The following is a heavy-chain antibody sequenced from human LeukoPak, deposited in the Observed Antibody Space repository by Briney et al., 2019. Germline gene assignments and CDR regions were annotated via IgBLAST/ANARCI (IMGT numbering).Heavy chain of an antibody. CDR3: ARVGGNGSGSFNFDY. CDR2: IYTSGTT. Sequence: SETLSLTCTVSGGSISSYFWSWIRQPAGKGLEWIGRIYTSGTTNYNTTLKSRLTMSVDTSKNQFSLRLSSVTAADTAVYYCARVGGNGSGSFNFDYWGQGTLVTVSS. J-gene: IGHJ4*02. D-gene: IGHD3-10*01. V-gene: IGHV4-4*07. CDR1: GGSISSYF.